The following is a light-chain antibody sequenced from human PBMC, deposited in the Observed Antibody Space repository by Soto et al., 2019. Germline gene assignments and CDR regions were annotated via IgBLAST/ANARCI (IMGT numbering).Light chain of an antibody. CDR3: QQYGRSPPVK. Sequence: EIVLTQSPGTLSLSPGERATLSCRASHTVSSSYLAWYQQKPGQAPRLLIYGASTRAAGIPDRFSGSGSGTDFTLTISRLEPEDFAVYYCQQYGRSPPVKFGQGTKVDIK. CDR2: GAS. V-gene: IGKV3-20*01. CDR1: HTVSSSY. J-gene: IGKJ1*01.